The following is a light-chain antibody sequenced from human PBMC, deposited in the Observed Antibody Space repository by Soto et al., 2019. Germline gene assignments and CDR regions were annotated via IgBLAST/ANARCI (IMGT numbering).Light chain of an antibody. J-gene: IGKJ1*01. V-gene: IGKV3-20*01. CDR1: QSISTSY. Sequence: IVLTQSPGTLSLSSGERATLSCRASQSISTSYLAWYQQKPGQAPRLLIYGSSSRATGIPDRFSGSGSGTEFTLTISSLEPEDFAVYYCQQYGSSPRTFGQGTKVDIK. CDR2: GSS. CDR3: QQYGSSPRT.